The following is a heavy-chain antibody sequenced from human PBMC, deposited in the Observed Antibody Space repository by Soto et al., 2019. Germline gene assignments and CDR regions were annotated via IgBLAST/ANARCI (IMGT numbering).Heavy chain of an antibody. CDR3: ARVSAGIYFEY. Sequence: EVQLVESGGGLVKPGGSLRLSCAASGFTFSGYSMNWVRQAPGKGLEWVSSISSTSIYIYYADSVKGRFTISRDNAKNSLYLQMNSLRAEDTAVYYCARVSAGIYFEYWGHGTLVTVSS. D-gene: IGHD3-10*01. J-gene: IGHJ4*01. CDR1: GFTFSGYS. CDR2: ISSTSIYI. V-gene: IGHV3-21*01.